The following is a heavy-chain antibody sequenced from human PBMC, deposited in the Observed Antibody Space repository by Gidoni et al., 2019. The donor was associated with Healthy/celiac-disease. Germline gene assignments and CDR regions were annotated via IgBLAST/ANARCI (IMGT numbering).Heavy chain of an antibody. V-gene: IGHV3-48*03. CDR3: ARDLSYYGSGSYGDY. CDR2: ISSSGSTI. D-gene: IGHD3-10*01. J-gene: IGHJ4*02. Sequence: EVQLVESGGGLVQPGGSLRLSCAASGFTFSSYEMNWVSQAPGKGLEWGSYISSSGSTIYYADSVKGRFTISIDNAKNSLYLQMNSLRAEDTAVYYCARDLSYYGSGSYGDYWGQGTLVTVSS. CDR1: GFTFSSYE.